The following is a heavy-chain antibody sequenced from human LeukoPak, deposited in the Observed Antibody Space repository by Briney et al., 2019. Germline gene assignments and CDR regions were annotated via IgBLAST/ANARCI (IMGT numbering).Heavy chain of an antibody. Sequence: GGSLRLSCAASGFPFSGYPMTWVRQAPGKGLEWVSVISNSGGKTYYADSVKGRFTISRDNSKNTLYLQMNSLRAEDTAVYYCAKGTTEGDYYFDYWGQGTLVTVSS. V-gene: IGHV3-23*01. J-gene: IGHJ4*02. CDR2: ISNSGGKT. CDR3: AKGTTEGDYYFDY. CDR1: GFPFSGYP. D-gene: IGHD2/OR15-2a*01.